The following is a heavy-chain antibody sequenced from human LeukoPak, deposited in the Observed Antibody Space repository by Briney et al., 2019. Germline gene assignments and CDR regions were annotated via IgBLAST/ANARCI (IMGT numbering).Heavy chain of an antibody. D-gene: IGHD2-2*01. V-gene: IGHV1-69*13. CDR3: ARGAQDCSSTSCLDDAFDI. CDR1: AGTFSSYA. CDR2: IIPILGTA. J-gene: IGHJ3*02. Sequence: ASVKVSCKASAGTFSSYAISWVRQAPGQGLEWMGGIIPILGTANYAQKFQGRVTITADESTSTAYMELSSLRSEDTAVYYCARGAQDCSSTSCLDDAFDIWGQGTMVTVSS.